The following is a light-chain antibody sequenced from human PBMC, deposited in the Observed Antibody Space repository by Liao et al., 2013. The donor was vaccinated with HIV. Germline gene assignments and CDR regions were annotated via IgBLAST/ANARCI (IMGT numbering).Light chain of an antibody. CDR2: QDS. Sequence: SYELTQPPSVSVSPGQTASITCSGDKLGDNYAFWYQQKPGQSPVLVIYQDSKRPSGIPERFSGSNSGNTATLTISGTQAMDEADYYCQAWDSSTEDVVFGGGTKLTVL. CDR1: KLGDNY. J-gene: IGLJ2*01. CDR3: QAWDSSTEDVV. V-gene: IGLV3-1*01.